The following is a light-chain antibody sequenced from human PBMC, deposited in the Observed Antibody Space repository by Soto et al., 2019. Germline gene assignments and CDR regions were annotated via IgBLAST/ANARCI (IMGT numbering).Light chain of an antibody. Sequence: DIVMTQSPDSLAVSLGERATINCKSSQSVLYSSNNKNYLAWYQQKPGQPPKLLIYWASTRESGVPDRFSGRGSGKDFTLTISSLQAEDVAVYYCQQSYSTPRTFGQGTKVEI. CDR1: QSVLYSSNNKNY. J-gene: IGKJ1*01. V-gene: IGKV4-1*01. CDR2: WAS. CDR3: QQSYSTPRT.